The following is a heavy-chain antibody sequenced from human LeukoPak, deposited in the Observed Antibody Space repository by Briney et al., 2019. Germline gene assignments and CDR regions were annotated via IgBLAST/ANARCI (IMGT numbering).Heavy chain of an antibody. CDR3: VKDIRRGYNFGYDQFAY. D-gene: IGHD5-18*01. Sequence: GGSLRLSCAASGFIFSNYGMHWVRQAPGKGLEWVAFIQYNGTNKDYADSVKGRFTISRDNSKNTVSLQMNSLKPEDTALYYSVKDIRRGYNFGYDQFAYWGQGTLVTVSS. CDR2: IQYNGTNK. J-gene: IGHJ4*02. CDR1: GFIFSNYG. V-gene: IGHV3-30*02.